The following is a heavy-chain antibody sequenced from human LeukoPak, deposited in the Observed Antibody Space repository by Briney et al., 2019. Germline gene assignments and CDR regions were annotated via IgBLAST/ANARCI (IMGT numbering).Heavy chain of an antibody. CDR2: IKQDGSEK. J-gene: IGHJ4*02. CDR1: GFTFSSYW. CDR3: AREFPSTTASYYFDY. Sequence: PGGSLRLFCAASGFTFSSYWMIWVRQAPGKGLEWVANIKQDGSEKYYVDSVKGRFTISRDNAKNSLYLQMNSLRAEDTAVYYCAREFPSTTASYYFDYWGQGTLVTVSS. D-gene: IGHD1-1*01. V-gene: IGHV3-7*01.